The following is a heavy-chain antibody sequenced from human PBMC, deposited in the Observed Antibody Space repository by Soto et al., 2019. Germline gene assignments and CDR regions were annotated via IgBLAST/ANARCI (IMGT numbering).Heavy chain of an antibody. CDR1: GCTFSSYA. D-gene: IGHD6-19*01. CDR2: IIPIFGTA. J-gene: IGHJ6*02. Sequence: GASVKVSCKASGCTFSSYAISWVRQAPGQGLEWMGGIIPIFGTANYAQKFQGRVAITADESTSTAYMELSSLRSEDTAVYYCAGGLVRIAVAGDYYYSGIDVSGQATTVTVSS. CDR3: AGGLVRIAVAGDYYYSGIDV. V-gene: IGHV1-69*13.